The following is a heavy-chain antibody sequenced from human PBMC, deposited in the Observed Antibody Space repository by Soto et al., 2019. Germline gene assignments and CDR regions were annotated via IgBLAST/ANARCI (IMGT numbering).Heavy chain of an antibody. Sequence: GESLKISCKGSEDSFTTYWICCLLQMPVEVLEWMGIIYPVDSDTKYSPSFQGQVTISADKSISTAYLQWSSLKASDTAMYYFARFKIVPTSTYYYYGMDVWGQGTTVTVSS. CDR2: IYPVDSDT. CDR1: EDSFTTYW. D-gene: IGHD5-12*01. J-gene: IGHJ6*02. CDR3: ARFKIVPTSTYYYYGMDV. V-gene: IGHV5-51*01.